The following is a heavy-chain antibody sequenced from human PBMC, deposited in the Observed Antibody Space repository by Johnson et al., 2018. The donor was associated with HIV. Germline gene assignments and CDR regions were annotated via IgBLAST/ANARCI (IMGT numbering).Heavy chain of an antibody. CDR2: INWNGGST. CDR3: ARVRAAAVSDAFDI. CDR1: GFNFDDYG. Sequence: VQLVESGGGLVKAGGSLRLSCAASGFNFDDYGMTWVRQAPGKGLEWVSGINWNGGSTGYADSVKGRFTISRDNAKNSLYLQMNSLIADDTALYYCARVRAAAVSDAFDIWGQGTMVTVSS. J-gene: IGHJ3*02. D-gene: IGHD6-13*01. V-gene: IGHV3-20*04.